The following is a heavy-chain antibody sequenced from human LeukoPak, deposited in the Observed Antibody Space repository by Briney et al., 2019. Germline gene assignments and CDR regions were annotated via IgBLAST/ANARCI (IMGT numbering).Heavy chain of an antibody. D-gene: IGHD5-18*01. CDR3: ARGEGETAMVTNFDY. CDR2: INTNTGNP. CDR1: GYTFTNYG. J-gene: IGHJ4*02. Sequence: ASVTVPCKASGYTFTNYGMNWVRQAPGQGLEWMGWINTNTGNPTYAQGFTGRFVFSLDTSVSTAYLQISSLKAEDTAVYYCARGEGETAMVTNFDYWGQGTLVTVSS. V-gene: IGHV7-4-1*02.